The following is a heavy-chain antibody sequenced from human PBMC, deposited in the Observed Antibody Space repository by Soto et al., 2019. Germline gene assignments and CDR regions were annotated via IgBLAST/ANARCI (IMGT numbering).Heavy chain of an antibody. V-gene: IGHV3-74*01. Sequence: GGSLRLSCAASGFTFSSYWMHWVRQAPGKGLVWVSRLNSDGSTTNYADSVKGRFTISRDNARNTLYLQMNSLRAEDTAVYYCLIYGYPASAYCTDVSGPATIVTVSS. J-gene: IGHJ6*02. CDR2: LNSDGSTT. D-gene: IGHD5-18*01. CDR1: GFTFSSYW. CDR3: LIYGYPASAYCTDV.